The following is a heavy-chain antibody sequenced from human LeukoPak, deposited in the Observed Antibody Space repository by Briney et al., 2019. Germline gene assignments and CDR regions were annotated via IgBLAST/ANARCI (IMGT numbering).Heavy chain of an antibody. D-gene: IGHD1-26*01. J-gene: IGHJ3*02. CDR1: GFTFSDYN. Sequence: GGSLRLSCAASGFTFSDYNMNWVRQAPGKGLEWVSSISSSSSYIYYADSVKGRFTISRDNAKNSLYLQMNSLRAEDTAVYYCARDGRYSGAFDIWGQGTMVTVSS. CDR3: ARDGRYSGAFDI. CDR2: ISSSSSYI. V-gene: IGHV3-21*01.